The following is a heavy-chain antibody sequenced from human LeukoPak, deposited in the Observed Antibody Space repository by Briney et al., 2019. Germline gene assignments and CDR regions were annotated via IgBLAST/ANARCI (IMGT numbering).Heavy chain of an antibody. J-gene: IGHJ4*02. CDR2: ISAYNGNT. V-gene: IGHV1-18*01. CDR3: ARDLYYDSAVGY. CDR1: GYTFTSYG. Sequence: ASVKVSCKASGYTFTSYGISWVRQAPGQGLEWMGWISAYNGNTNYAQKLQGRVTMTTDTSTNTAYMELRSLRSDDTAVYYCARDLYYDSAVGYWGQGTLVTVSS. D-gene: IGHD3-22*01.